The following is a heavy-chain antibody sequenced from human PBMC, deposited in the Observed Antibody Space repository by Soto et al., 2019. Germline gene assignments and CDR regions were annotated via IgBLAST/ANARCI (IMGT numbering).Heavy chain of an antibody. CDR2: ISYNGDLR. V-gene: IGHV3-64*01. J-gene: IGHJ2*01. CDR3: ARGPTVGQWYFDL. D-gene: IGHD1-1*01. CDR1: GIAFNNYG. Sequence: EVQLVESGGGLVQPGGSLRLSCVASGIAFNNYGMHWVRQAPGKGLEYVSAISYNGDLRFYANSVQARFTISRDNSKNTLYLQMRSLRPDDMAVYYCARGPTVGQWYFDLWGRGTLVTVSS.